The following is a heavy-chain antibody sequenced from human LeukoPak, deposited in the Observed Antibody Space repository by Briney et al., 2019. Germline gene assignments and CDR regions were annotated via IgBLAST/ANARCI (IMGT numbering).Heavy chain of an antibody. CDR3: AKEIDTLGTNAFDI. J-gene: IGHJ3*02. V-gene: IGHV3-43*02. D-gene: IGHD2-15*01. Sequence: GGSLRLSCAASGFTFSRYAMSWVRQAPGKGLEWVSGISGSGDSTYYADSVRGRFTISRDNSKNSLYLQMDSLRTEDTAFYYCAKEIDTLGTNAFDICGQGTMVTVSS. CDR1: GFTFSRYA. CDR2: ISGSGDST.